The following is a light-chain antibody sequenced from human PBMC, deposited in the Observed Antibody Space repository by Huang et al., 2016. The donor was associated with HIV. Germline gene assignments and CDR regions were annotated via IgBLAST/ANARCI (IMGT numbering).Light chain of an antibody. CDR1: QSIDSN. J-gene: IGKJ4*01. CDR3: QQHNNWPLT. V-gene: IGKV3-15*01. CDR2: AAS. Sequence: EIVMTQSPATLSVSPGDRVTLSCRASQSIDSNVAWYQQKPGQSPGLLSFAASTRATGIPARFSGSESGTEFTLTISSLQSEDFAIYYCQQHNNWPLTFGGGTRVVIK.